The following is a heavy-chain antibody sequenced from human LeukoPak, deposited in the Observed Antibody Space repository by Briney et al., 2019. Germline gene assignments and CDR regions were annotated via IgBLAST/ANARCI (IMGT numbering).Heavy chain of an antibody. V-gene: IGHV3-23*01. CDR2: IGPSGGRI. CDR1: GFTFSSYA. D-gene: IGHD3-9*01. J-gene: IGHJ4*02. CDR3: AKGNYDILTGNGY. Sequence: PGGSLRLSCAASGFTFSSYAMSWVRQAPGKGLESVSAIGPSGGRIHYADSVKGRFTISRDNYKNALYLQMNSPRADDTAVYYCAKGNYDILTGNGYWGQGTLVTVSS.